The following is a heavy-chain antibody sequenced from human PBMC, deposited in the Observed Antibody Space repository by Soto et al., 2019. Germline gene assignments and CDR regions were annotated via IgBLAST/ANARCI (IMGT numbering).Heavy chain of an antibody. Sequence: QVQLQESGPGLVKPSQTLSLTCTVSGGSISSGGYYWSWIRQHPGKGLEWIGYIYYSGSTYYNPSLKRRITLSVXTSKNQFSLKLSSVTAADTAVYYCARVGGINAFDIWGQGTMVTVSS. D-gene: IGHD3-10*01. J-gene: IGHJ3*02. CDR1: GGSISSGGYY. CDR3: ARVGGINAFDI. CDR2: IYYSGST. V-gene: IGHV4-31*03.